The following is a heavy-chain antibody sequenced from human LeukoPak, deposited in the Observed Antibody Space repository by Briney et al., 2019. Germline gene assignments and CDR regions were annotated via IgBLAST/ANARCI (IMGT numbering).Heavy chain of an antibody. CDR3: ARAIQRIPTWFDP. D-gene: IGHD2-15*01. CDR1: GYTFTSYA. Sequence: ASVKVSWKASGYTFTSYAMHWVRQAPGQRLEWMGWINAGNGNTKYSQKFQGRVTITRDTSASTAYMELSSLRSEDTAVYYCARAIQRIPTWFDPWGQGTLVTVSS. CDR2: INAGNGNT. V-gene: IGHV1-3*01. J-gene: IGHJ5*02.